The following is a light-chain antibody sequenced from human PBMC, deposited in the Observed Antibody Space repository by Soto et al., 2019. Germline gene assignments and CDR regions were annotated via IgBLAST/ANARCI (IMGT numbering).Light chain of an antibody. CDR3: QQYGSSPGT. J-gene: IGKJ1*01. CDR2: GAS. Sequence: IVLTQSPGTLSLSPGERATLSCRASQSVSSSYLAWYQQKPGQAPRLLIYGASSRATGIPDRFSGSGSGTDFTLTISRMEPEAFAVYYCQQYGSSPGTFGQGTKVDIK. CDR1: QSVSSSY. V-gene: IGKV3-20*01.